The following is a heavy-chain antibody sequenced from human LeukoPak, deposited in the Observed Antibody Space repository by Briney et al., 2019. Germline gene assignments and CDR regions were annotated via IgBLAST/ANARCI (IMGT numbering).Heavy chain of an antibody. Sequence: GGSLRLSCAASGFTFSSYGMHWVRQAPGKGLEWVAFIRYDGSNKYYADSVKGRFTISRDNSKNTLYLQMNSLRAEDTAVYYCAREGLVRGYDAFDIWGQGTMVTVSS. CDR2: IRYDGSNK. V-gene: IGHV3-30*02. D-gene: IGHD6-6*01. CDR3: AREGLVRGYDAFDI. CDR1: GFTFSSYG. J-gene: IGHJ3*02.